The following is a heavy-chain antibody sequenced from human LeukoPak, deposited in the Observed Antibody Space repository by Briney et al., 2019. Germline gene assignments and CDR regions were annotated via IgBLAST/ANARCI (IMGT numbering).Heavy chain of an antibody. CDR2: IYYSGST. CDR1: GGSINSYY. J-gene: IGHJ4*02. CDR3: ARVPSTGWYYFDY. V-gene: IGHV4-59*01. D-gene: IGHD6-19*01. Sequence: SETLSLTCTVSGGSINSYYWSWIRQPPGKGLEWIGHIYYSGSTNYNPSLKSRVTMSVDTSKNQFSLKPSSVTAADTAVYYCARVPSTGWYYFDYWGQGILVTVSS.